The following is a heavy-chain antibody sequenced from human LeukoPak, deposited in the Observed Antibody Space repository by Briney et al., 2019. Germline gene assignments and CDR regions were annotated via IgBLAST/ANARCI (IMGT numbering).Heavy chain of an antibody. Sequence: PSETLSLTCSASGGSISTYYWSWIRQPAGKGLEWIAQIHTSGSTNFNPSLKSRVSISMDTPNNQFSLMISSVTAADTAIYYCAGRGLSTGWTFDYWGHGTLVTVSS. D-gene: IGHD6-19*01. CDR2: IHTSGST. V-gene: IGHV4-4*07. CDR3: AGRGLSTGWTFDY. CDR1: GGSISTYY. J-gene: IGHJ4*01.